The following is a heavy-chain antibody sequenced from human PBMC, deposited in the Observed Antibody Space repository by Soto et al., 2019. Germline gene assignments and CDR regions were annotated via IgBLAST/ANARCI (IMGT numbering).Heavy chain of an antibody. V-gene: IGHV1-46*01. CDR1: GYIFTSYY. J-gene: IGHJ6*02. Sequence: ASVKVSCKASGYIFTSYYMHWVRQAPGQGLEWMGVINPSGGSTTYAQKFQGRVTMTRDTSTSTVYMELSSLRSEDTAVYYCARDPPFMDVWGQGTTVTVSS. CDR3: ARDPPFMDV. CDR2: INPSGGST.